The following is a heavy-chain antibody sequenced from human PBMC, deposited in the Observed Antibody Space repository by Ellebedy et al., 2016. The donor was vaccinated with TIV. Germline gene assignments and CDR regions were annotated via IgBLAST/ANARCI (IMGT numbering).Heavy chain of an antibody. CDR1: GGTFNNDI. CDR3: GRGTGYASTGRVYYFDY. CDR2: MNPNSGNT. Sequence: AASVKVSCKASGGTFNNDIINWVRQARGQGLEWAGWMNPNSGNTGSAQKFQGRFTMTRDSSISTAYMELSSLRSEDTAVYYCGRGTGYASTGRVYYFDYWGQGSLVTVSS. D-gene: IGHD2-15*01. V-gene: IGHV1-8*01. J-gene: IGHJ4*02.